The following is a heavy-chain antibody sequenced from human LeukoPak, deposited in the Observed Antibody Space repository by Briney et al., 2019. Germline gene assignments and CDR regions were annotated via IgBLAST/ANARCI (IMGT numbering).Heavy chain of an antibody. CDR3: AKGDYDYGGFDP. CDR2: IWYDGSNK. CDR1: GFTFSSYG. J-gene: IGHJ5*02. D-gene: IGHD3-3*01. V-gene: IGHV3-33*06. Sequence: GGSLRLSCAASGFTFSSYGMRWVRQAPGKGLEWVAVIWYDGSNKYYADSVKGRFTISRDNSKNTLYLQMNSLRAEDTAVYYCAKGDYDYGGFDPWGQGTLVTVSS.